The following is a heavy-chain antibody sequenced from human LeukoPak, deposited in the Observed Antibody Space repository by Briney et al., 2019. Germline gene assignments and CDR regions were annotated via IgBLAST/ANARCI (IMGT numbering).Heavy chain of an antibody. D-gene: IGHD3-3*01. CDR2: IGTSGNII. V-gene: IGHV3-48*01. J-gene: IGHJ4*02. Sequence: GGSLRLSCAASGFTFSGYIMNWVRQAPGKGLEWVAFIGTSGNIIYYADSVKGRFTVSRDNAKNSLYLQMNSLRAEDTAVYYCARDFWGAYRVDYFDYWGQGTLVTVSS. CDR3: ARDFWGAYRVDYFDY. CDR1: GFTFSGYI.